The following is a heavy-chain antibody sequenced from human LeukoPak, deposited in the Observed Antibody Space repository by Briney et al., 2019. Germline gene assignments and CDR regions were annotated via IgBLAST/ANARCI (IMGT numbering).Heavy chain of an antibody. CDR3: ARGPASHYYYCMDV. CDR1: GGSISSYY. J-gene: IGHJ6*03. V-gene: IGHV4-4*09. D-gene: IGHD2-2*01. Sequence: SETLSLTCTVSGGSISSYYWSWIRQPPGKGLEWIGYIYTSGSTNYNPSLKSRVTISVDTSKNQFSLKLSSVTAADTAVYYCARGPASHYYYCMDVWGKGTTVTVSS. CDR2: IYTSGST.